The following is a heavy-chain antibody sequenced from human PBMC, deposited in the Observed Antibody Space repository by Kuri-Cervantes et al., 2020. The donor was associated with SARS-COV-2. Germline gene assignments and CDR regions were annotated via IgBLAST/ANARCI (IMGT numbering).Heavy chain of an antibody. V-gene: IGHV4-30-2*01. CDR1: GGSISSGGYS. D-gene: IGHD3-10*01. CDR3: ARTGWFGENYYGMDV. J-gene: IGHJ6*02. CDR2: IYHGGST. Sequence: SETLSLTCAVSGGSISSGGYSWSWIRQPPGKGLEWIGYIYHGGSTYYNPSLKSRVTISVDRSKNQFSLKLSSVTAADTAVYYCARTGWFGENYYGMDVWGQGTTVTVSS.